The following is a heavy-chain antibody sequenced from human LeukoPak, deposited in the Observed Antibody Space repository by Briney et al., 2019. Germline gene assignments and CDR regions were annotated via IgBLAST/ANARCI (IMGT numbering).Heavy chain of an antibody. CDR3: VKDGAAMVRGVIIVPAGFFGS. D-gene: IGHD3-10*01. CDR1: GFRFSTYD. J-gene: IGHJ4*02. CDR2: ISGSGEKT. V-gene: IGHV3-23*01. Sequence: GGSLRLSCRASGFRFSTYDMSWVRQAPGKGLEWVSGISGSGEKTDYADSVKGRFIISRDNSKDTVSLQMNALRVEDTATYYCVKDGAAMVRGVIIVPAGFFGSWAQGSQVTVSS.